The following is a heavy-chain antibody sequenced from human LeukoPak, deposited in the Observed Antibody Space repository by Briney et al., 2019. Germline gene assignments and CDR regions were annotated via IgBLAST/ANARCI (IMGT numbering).Heavy chain of an antibody. V-gene: IGHV3-30*18. CDR2: ISYDGSNK. D-gene: IGHD6-13*01. J-gene: IGHJ5*02. CDR3: AKDSSPSSSWYPSNWFDP. Sequence: GRSLRLSCAASGFTFSSYGMHWVRQAPGKGLEWVAVISYDGSNKYYADSVKGRFTISRDNSKNTLYLQMNSLRAEDTAVYYCAKDSSPSSSWYPSNWFDPWGQGTLVTVSS. CDR1: GFTFSSYG.